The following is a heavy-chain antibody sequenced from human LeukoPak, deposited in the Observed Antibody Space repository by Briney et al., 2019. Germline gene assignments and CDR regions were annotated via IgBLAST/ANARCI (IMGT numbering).Heavy chain of an antibody. CDR2: IKLGGSEI. CDR1: GFTFASHW. J-gene: IGHJ4*02. CDR3: VRDRGDY. Sequence: GGSLRLSCAASGFTFASHWMNWVRQAPGWGLEWVANIKLGGSEIYYVDSVKGRFTISRDDAKNSLYLQMESLRDEDTAIYYCVRDRGDYWGQGTLVTVSS. V-gene: IGHV3-7*01.